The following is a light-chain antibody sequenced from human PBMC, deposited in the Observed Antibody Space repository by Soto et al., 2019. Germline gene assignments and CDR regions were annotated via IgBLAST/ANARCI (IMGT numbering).Light chain of an antibody. CDR2: TDI. CDR3: AAWDDTLSGWA. Sequence: QSVMTQPPSASGTPGQGVTISCSGSSSNIGSYYVYWYQHLPGTAPKLVIHTDIHRPSGVPGRFSGSKSGTSASLAISGLRSEDEGDYYCAAWDDTLSGWAFGGGTKLTVL. J-gene: IGLJ3*02. CDR1: SSNIGSYY. V-gene: IGLV1-47*01.